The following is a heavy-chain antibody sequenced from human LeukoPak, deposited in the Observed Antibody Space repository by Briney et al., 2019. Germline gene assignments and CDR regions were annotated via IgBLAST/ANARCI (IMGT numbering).Heavy chain of an antibody. CDR3: ARGAIQNSY. CDR1: GFTFSSYW. CDR2: IWYDGSKK. D-gene: IGHD4-23*01. Sequence: GGSLRLSCAASGFTFSSYWMSWVRQAPGKGLEWVAVIWYDGSKKYYVDSVKGRFTISRDNSKNTLNLQMNSLRAEDTAVYYCARGAIQNSYWGQGTLVTVSS. J-gene: IGHJ4*02. V-gene: IGHV3-33*08.